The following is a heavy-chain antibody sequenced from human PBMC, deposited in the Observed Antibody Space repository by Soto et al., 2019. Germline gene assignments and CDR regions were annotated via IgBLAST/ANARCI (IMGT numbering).Heavy chain of an antibody. CDR3: ARGEYGYGHHFAY. D-gene: IGHD5-18*01. V-gene: IGHV4-39*01. CDR1: GGSISSSSYY. CDR2: IYYSGST. J-gene: IGHJ4*02. Sequence: SETLSLTCTVSGGSISSSSYYWGWIRQPPGKGLEWIGSIYYSGSTYYNPSLKSRVTISVDTSKNQFSLKLSSVTAADTAVYYCARGEYGYGHHFAYWGRGTLVTVSS.